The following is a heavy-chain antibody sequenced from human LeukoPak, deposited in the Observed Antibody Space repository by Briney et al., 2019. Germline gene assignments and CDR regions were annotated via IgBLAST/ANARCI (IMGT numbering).Heavy chain of an antibody. Sequence: PGRSLRLSCAASGFTFSSYAMHWVRQAPGKGLEWVAVISYDGSNKYYADSVKGRFTISRDNSKNTLYLQMNSLRAEDTAVYYCARSKGTYYYYGMDVWGHGTTVTVSS. CDR1: GFTFSSYA. CDR3: ARSKGTYYYYGMDV. D-gene: IGHD3-3*01. J-gene: IGHJ6*02. CDR2: ISYDGSNK. V-gene: IGHV3-30-3*01.